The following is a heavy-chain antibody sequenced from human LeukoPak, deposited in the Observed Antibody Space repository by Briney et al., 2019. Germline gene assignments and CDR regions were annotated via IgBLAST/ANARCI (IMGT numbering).Heavy chain of an antibody. CDR2: IRYDGSNK. J-gene: IGHJ4*02. CDR1: GFTFSSYG. V-gene: IGHV3-30*02. Sequence: GGSLRLSCAASGFTFSSYGMHWVRQAPGKGLEWVAFIRYDGSNKYYADSVKGRFTISRDNSKNTLYLQMNSLRAEDTAVYYCANLWLRLHDFDYWGQGTLVTVSS. D-gene: IGHD5-12*01. CDR3: ANLWLRLHDFDY.